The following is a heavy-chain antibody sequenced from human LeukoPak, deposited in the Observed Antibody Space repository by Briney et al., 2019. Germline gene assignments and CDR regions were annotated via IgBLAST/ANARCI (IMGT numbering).Heavy chain of an antibody. J-gene: IGHJ4*02. CDR2: IRYDGSNK. D-gene: IGHD3-22*01. V-gene: IGHV3-30*02. CDR1: GFTFSSYG. Sequence: TGGSLRLSCAASGFTFSSYGMHWVRQAPGKGLEWVAFIRYDGSNKYYADSVKGRFTISRDNSKNTLYLQMNSLRAEDTAVYYCARESTYYYDSSGYNYWGQGTLVTVSS. CDR3: ARESTYYYDSSGYNY.